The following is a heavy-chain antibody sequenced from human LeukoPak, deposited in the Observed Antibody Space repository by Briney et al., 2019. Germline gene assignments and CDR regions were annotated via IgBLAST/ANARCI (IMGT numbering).Heavy chain of an antibody. D-gene: IGHD3-22*01. J-gene: IGHJ6*03. Sequence: SETLSLTCTVSGDSISNYYWSWVRQPAGKGLEWIGRIYDSGSSNYNPSLKSRITMSVDTSKNQFSLKLSSVTAADTAVYYCARCLNTYYYDNSGYSPEHYYMDVWGKGTTVIVSS. CDR3: ARCLNTYYYDNSGYSPEHYYMDV. V-gene: IGHV4-4*07. CDR2: IYDSGSS. CDR1: GDSISNYY.